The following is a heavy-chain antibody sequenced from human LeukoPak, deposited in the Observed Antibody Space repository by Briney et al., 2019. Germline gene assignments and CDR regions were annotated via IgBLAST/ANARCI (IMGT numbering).Heavy chain of an antibody. V-gene: IGHV3-7*01. CDR1: GFTFSSYW. CDR2: IKQDGSEK. CDR3: ANQWIQLWSPFDY. J-gene: IGHJ4*02. Sequence: GGSLRLSCAASGFTFSSYWMNWVRQAPGKGLEWVANIKQDGSEKYYVDSVKGRLTISRDNAKNSLYLQMNSLRAEDTAVYYCANQWIQLWSPFDYWGQGTLVTVSS. D-gene: IGHD5-18*01.